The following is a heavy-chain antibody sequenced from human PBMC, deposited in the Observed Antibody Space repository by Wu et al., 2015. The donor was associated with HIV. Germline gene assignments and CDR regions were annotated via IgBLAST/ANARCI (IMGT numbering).Heavy chain of an antibody. CDR3: ASGSKGGSYYYYGMDV. J-gene: IGHJ6*02. CDR2: VSSYSGDS. V-gene: IGHV1-18*01. Sequence: VQSGAEVKKPGASVKVSCKASPYTFTSFGIGWVRQAPGQGLEWMGWVSSYSGDSKYAQKFQDRVTMTTDASTSTAYMELRSLRFDDTAVYYCASGSKGGSYYYYGMDVVGPRDRGHRLL. D-gene: IGHD1-26*01. CDR1: PYTFTSFG.